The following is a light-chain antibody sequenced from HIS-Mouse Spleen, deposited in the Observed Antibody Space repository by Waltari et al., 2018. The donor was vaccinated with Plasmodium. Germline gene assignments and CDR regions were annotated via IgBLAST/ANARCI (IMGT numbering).Light chain of an antibody. J-gene: IGKJ2*01. V-gene: IGKV4-1*01. CDR2: WAS. Sequence: DIVMTQSPDSLAVSLGDRATLNCKSSQSVLYSSNNKNYLAWYPQKPGQPPKLLIYWASTRESGVPDRFSGSGSGTDFTLTISSLQAEDVAVYYCQQYYSTPYTFGQGTKLEIK. CDR3: QQYYSTPYT. CDR1: QSVLYSSNNKNY.